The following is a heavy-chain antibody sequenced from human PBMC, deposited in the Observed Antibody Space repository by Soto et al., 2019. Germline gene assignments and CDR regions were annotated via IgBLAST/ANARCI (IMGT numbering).Heavy chain of an antibody. CDR2: IYYSGST. D-gene: IGHD2-15*01. J-gene: IGHJ6*02. CDR1: GGSISSGGYY. Sequence: SETLSLTCTVSGGSISSGGYYWSWIRQHPGKGLEWIGYIYYSGSTYYNPSLKSRVTISVDTSKNQFSLKLSSVTAADTAVYYCARGVDEMASYYYYYGMDVWGQGTTVTVSS. CDR3: ARGVDEMASYYYYYGMDV. V-gene: IGHV4-31*03.